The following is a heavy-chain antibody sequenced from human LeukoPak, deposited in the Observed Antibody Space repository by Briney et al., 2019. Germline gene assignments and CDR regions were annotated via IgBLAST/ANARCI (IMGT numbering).Heavy chain of an antibody. D-gene: IGHD3-3*01. Sequence: SETLSLTCRVSGGSISNYYWSWIRQPPGKGLEWIGYSDYSGSTNYSPSLKSRLTISVDTSKNQFSLKLSSVTAADTAVYYCARGRFLDAFDIWGQGTMVTVSS. CDR3: ARGRFLDAFDI. CDR2: SDYSGST. V-gene: IGHV4-59*01. CDR1: GGSISNYY. J-gene: IGHJ3*02.